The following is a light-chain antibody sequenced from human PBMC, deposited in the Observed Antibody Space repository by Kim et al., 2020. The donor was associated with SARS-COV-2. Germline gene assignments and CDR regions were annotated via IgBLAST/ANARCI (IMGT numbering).Light chain of an antibody. CDR3: QQYGSSRGA. V-gene: IGKV3-20*01. Sequence: SPGERATLSCKASQNVDRNYLAWYQHKAGQSPRLLIYGAFTRATGIPDRFSGSGSGTDFTLTITRLEPEDFAVYYCQQYGSSRGAFGQGTKLEI. CDR2: GAF. J-gene: IGKJ2*01. CDR1: QNVDRNY.